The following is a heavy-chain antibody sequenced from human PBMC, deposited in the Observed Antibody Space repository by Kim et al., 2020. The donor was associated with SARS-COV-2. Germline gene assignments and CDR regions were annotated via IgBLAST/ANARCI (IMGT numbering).Heavy chain of an antibody. Sequence: SETLSLTCTVSGGSISSYYWSWIRQPPGKGLEWIGYIYYSGSTNYNPSLKSRVTISVDTSKNQFSLKLSSVTAADTAVYYCARLYSSSWYSWFDPWGQGTLVTVSS. CDR3: ARLYSSSWYSWFDP. CDR2: IYYSGST. J-gene: IGHJ5*02. CDR1: GGSISSYY. V-gene: IGHV4-59*08. D-gene: IGHD6-13*01.